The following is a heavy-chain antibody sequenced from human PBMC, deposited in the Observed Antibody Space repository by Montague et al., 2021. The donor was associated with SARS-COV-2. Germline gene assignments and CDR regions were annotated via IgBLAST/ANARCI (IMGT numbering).Heavy chain of an antibody. CDR1: GFFFGGYW. D-gene: IGHD6-13*01. J-gene: IGHJ2*01. Sequence: SLRLSCAASGFFFGGYWMSWVRQAPGKGLEWVANIRQDANEKYYVDSVRGRFTISRDNGKNSVYLQTNSLRAEDTAVYFCARDEKEQQLRYFDLWGRGTLVTVSS. CDR3: ARDEKEQQLRYFDL. CDR2: IRQDANEK. V-gene: IGHV3-7*01.